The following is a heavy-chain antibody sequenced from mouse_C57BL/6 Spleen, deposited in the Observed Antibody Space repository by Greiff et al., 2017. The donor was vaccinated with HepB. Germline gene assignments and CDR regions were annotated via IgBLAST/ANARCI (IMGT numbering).Heavy chain of an antibody. J-gene: IGHJ1*03. Sequence: VQLKESGPGLVKPSQSLSLTCSVTGYSITSGYYWNWIRQFPGNKLEWMGYISYDGSNNYNPSLKNRISITRDTSKNQFFLKLNSVTTEDTATYYCARGWDVGYFDVWGTGTTVTVSS. CDR1: GYSITSGYY. V-gene: IGHV3-6*01. D-gene: IGHD4-1*01. CDR2: ISYDGSN. CDR3: ARGWDVGYFDV.